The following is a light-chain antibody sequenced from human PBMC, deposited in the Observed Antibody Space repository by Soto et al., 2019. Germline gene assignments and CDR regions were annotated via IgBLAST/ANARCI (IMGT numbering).Light chain of an antibody. CDR3: XXXFSPLWT. CDR2: AAS. J-gene: IGKJ1*01. CDR1: QSISNY. V-gene: IGKV1-39*01. Sequence: DIQMTQSPSSLSASVGDRVTITCRASQSISNYLNWYQQKPGKAPKLLIYAASSMQSGVPSRFSGSGSETDFTLTISSLQPXXSXTXXXXXXFSPLWTFGQGTKVEV.